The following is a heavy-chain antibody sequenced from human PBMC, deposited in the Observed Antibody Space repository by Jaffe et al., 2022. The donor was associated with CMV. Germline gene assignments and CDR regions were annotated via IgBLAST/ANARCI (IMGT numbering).Heavy chain of an antibody. J-gene: IGHJ4*02. D-gene: IGHD3-22*01. CDR3: ARDCSSSGYESYFDY. V-gene: IGHV1-2*02. CDR2: INPNSGGT. Sequence: QVQLVQSGAEVKKPGASVKVSCKASGYTFTGYYMHWVRQAPGQGLEWMGWINPNSGGTNYAQKFQGRVTMTRDTSISTAYMELSRLRSDDTAVYYCARDCSSSGYESYFDYWGQGTLVTVSS. CDR1: GYTFTGYY.